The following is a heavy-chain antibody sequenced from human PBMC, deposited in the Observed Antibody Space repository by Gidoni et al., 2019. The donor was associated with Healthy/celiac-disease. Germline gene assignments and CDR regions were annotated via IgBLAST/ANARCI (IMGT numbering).Heavy chain of an antibody. V-gene: IGHV1-69*01. J-gene: IGHJ6*02. CDR3: ARDQVDAVAAAGPYYYYGMDV. CDR1: GGTFSSYA. CDR2: SIPIFGTA. D-gene: IGHD6-13*01. Sequence: QVQLVQSGAEVKKPGSSVKVSCKASGGTFSSYAISWVRQAPGQGLEWMGGSIPIFGTANYAQKFQCRVTITADEATSTAYMELSSLRSEDTAVYYCARDQVDAVAAAGPYYYYGMDVWGQGTTVTVSS.